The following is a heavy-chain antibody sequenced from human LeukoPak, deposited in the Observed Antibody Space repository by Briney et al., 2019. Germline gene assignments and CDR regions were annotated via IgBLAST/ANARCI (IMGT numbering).Heavy chain of an antibody. CDR1: GGTFSSCA. J-gene: IGHJ5*02. V-gene: IGHV1-69*04. CDR2: IIPILGIA. D-gene: IGHD6-19*01. Sequence: GASVKVSCKASGGTFSSCAISWVRQAPGQGLEWMGRIIPILGIANYAQKFQGRVTITADKSTSTAYMELSSLRSEDTAVYYCARTSAEPEYSSGWYEGDWFDPWGQGTLVTVSS. CDR3: ARTSAEPEYSSGWYEGDWFDP.